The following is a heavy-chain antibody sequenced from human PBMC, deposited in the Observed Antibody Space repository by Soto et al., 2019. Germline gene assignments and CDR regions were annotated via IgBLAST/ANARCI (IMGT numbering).Heavy chain of an antibody. V-gene: IGHV4-4*02. CDR3: ARVVLTITRGAFDA. CDR1: GGSISSSHW. J-gene: IGHJ3*01. CDR2: ISHSGTS. Sequence: QVQLQESGPGLVKPSGTLSLTCAVSGGSISSSHWWTWVRQSPGKGLEYIGEISHSGTSNSNPSLTSRGTLSVYKSKNHFSLTLTSVTAADTAVYYCARVVLTITRGAFDARGQGTMVIVSS. D-gene: IGHD3-9*01.